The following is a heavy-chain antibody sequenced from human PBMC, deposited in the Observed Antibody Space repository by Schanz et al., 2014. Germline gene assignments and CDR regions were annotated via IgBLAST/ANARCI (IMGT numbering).Heavy chain of an antibody. J-gene: IGHJ3*02. CDR1: GFTFRRYG. CDR3: AREEGYGYGPGAFDI. Sequence: EVQMLESGGGLVQPGGSLRLSCVASGFTFRRYGMSWVRQAPGKGLEWVLVIAGDGGGPNYVDSVKGRFTISRDNSKNTLSLQMNSLRAEDTAVYYCAREEGYGYGPGAFDIWGQGTMVTVSS. CDR2: IAGDGGGP. V-gene: IGHV3-23*01. D-gene: IGHD5-18*01.